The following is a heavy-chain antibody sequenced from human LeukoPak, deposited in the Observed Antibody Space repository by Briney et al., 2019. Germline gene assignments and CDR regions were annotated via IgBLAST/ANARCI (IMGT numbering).Heavy chain of an antibody. CDR3: AKDPYYYDSSGYYSPFDY. CDR2: ISGSGGST. V-gene: IGHV3-23*01. J-gene: IGHJ4*02. CDR1: GFTFSGYA. D-gene: IGHD3-22*01. Sequence: GGSLRLSCAASGFTFSGYAMSWVRQAPGKGLEWVSAISGSGGSTYYADSVKGRFTISRDNSKNTLYLQMNSLRAEDTAVYYCAKDPYYYDSSGYYSPFDYWGQGTLVTVSS.